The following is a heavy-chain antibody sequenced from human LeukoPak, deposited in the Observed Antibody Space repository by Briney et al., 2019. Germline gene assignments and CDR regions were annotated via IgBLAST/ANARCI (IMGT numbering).Heavy chain of an antibody. CDR3: AREPRGLDF. J-gene: IGHJ4*02. V-gene: IGHV4-59*12. Sequence: ASETLSLTCTVSGGSISSYYWSWIRQPPGKGLEWIGYIYYSGSTNYNPSLKSRVTISVDTSKNQFSLKLSSVTAADTAVYYCAREPRGLDFWGQGTLVTVSS. CDR2: IYYSGST. CDR1: GGSISSYY.